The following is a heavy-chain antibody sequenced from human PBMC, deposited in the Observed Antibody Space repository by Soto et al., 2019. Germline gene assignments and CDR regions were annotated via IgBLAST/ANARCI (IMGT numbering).Heavy chain of an antibody. CDR1: GFTFSSYG. CDR2: ISYDGSNK. D-gene: IGHD6-19*01. V-gene: IGHV3-30*18. J-gene: IGHJ3*02. CDR3: AKDKYSSGWYFPHDAFDI. Sequence: PGGSLRLSCAASGFTFSSYGMHWVRQAPGKGLEWVAVISYDGSNKYYADSVKGRFTISRDNSKNTLYLQMNSLRAEDTAVYYFAKDKYSSGWYFPHDAFDIWGQGTMVTVSS.